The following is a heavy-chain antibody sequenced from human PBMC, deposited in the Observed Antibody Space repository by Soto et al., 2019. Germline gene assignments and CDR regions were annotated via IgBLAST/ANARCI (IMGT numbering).Heavy chain of an antibody. V-gene: IGHV5-10-1*03. D-gene: IGHD3-22*01. CDR2: IDPSDSYT. CDR1: GYSFTSYW. CDR3: ARQLHYDDRSDPSPFAY. J-gene: IGHJ4*02. Sequence: EVQLVQSGAEVKKPGESLRISCKGSGYSFTSYWISWVRQMPGKGLDWMGRIDPSDSYTNYSPSFQGHVTISADKSLSTAFPQWSSLKASDNAMSYCARQLHYDDRSDPSPFAYWGQGTLVTVAS.